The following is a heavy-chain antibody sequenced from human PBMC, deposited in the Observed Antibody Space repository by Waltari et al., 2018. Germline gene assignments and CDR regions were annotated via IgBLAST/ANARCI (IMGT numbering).Heavy chain of an antibody. CDR1: GFTFSSYW. J-gene: IGHJ4*02. CDR2: INGDGSST. Sequence: EVQLVESGGGLVQPGGSLRLSCVASGFTFSSYWMNWVRQAPGKGLVWVSRINGDGSSTSYADSVKGRFTISRDNAKNTLYLQMNSLRAEDTAVYYCARERWGGNGEDYWGQGTLVTVSS. D-gene: IGHD2-15*01. CDR3: ARERWGGNGEDY. V-gene: IGHV3-74*01.